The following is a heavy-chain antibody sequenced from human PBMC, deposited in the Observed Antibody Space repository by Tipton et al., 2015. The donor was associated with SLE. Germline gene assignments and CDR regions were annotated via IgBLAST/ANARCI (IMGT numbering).Heavy chain of an antibody. Sequence: TLSLTCSVSGASIRNYYWSWIRQPPGKGLQWIGSAFYSGSTYHNPSLKSRVTMSLDTSKNQFSLKLTSVTAADTAIYYCARLGIVIVPAATYYYGMDVWGQGTTVTVSS. CDR3: ARLGIVIVPAATYYYGMDV. CDR2: AFYSGST. CDR1: GASIRNYY. D-gene: IGHD2-2*01. J-gene: IGHJ6*02. V-gene: IGHV4-59*04.